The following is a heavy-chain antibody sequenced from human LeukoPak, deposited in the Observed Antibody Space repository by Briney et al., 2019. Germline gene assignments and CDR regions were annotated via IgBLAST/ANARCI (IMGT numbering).Heavy chain of an antibody. CDR1: GFTFSSYA. CDR3: AKTSGGWYRGDAFDI. D-gene: IGHD6-19*01. V-gene: IGHV3-23*01. Sequence: PGGSLRLSCAASGFTFSSYAMSWVRQAPWKGLEWVSAISGSDSSTYYADSVKGRFTISRDNSKNTLYLQMNSLRAEDTAVYYCAKTSGGWYRGDAFDIWGQGTMVTVSS. CDR2: ISGSDSST. J-gene: IGHJ3*02.